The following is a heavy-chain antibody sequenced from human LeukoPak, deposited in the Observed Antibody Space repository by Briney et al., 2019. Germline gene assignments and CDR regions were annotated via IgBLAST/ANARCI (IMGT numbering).Heavy chain of an antibody. CDR2: INPNSGGT. V-gene: IGHV1-2*04. J-gene: IGHJ6*02. Sequence: GASVKVSCKASGYTFTGYYMHWVRQAPGQGLEWMGWINPNSGGTNYAQKFQGWVTMTRDTSISTAYMELSRLRSDDTAVYYCARDPTIAADSLPPSGYYGMDVWGQGTTVTVSS. CDR1: GYTFTGYY. CDR3: ARDPTIAADSLPPSGYYGMDV. D-gene: IGHD6-13*01.